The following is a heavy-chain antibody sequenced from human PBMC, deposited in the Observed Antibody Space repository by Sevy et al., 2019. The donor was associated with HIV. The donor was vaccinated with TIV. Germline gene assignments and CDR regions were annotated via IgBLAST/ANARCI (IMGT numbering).Heavy chain of an antibody. CDR1: GYSISSTDY. Sequence: SETLSLTCAVSGYSISSTDYWGWIRQPPGKGLEWIGSVFHSGRTYYKSSLKSRVTISVDTSKGQFSLKMTSVTATDTAVYYCAKMPRDSGGNYYYFDYWGQGALVTVSS. V-gene: IGHV4-38-2*01. CDR3: AKMPRDSGGNYYYFDY. D-gene: IGHD4-4*01. CDR2: VFHSGRT. J-gene: IGHJ4*02.